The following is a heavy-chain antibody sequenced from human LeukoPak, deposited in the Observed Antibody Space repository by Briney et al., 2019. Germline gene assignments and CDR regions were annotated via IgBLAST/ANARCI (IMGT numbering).Heavy chain of an antibody. CDR1: GFTFSSYS. CDR3: ARRHFTRDGSFDY. J-gene: IGHJ4*02. Sequence: GGSLRLSCAASGFTFSSYSMNWVRQAPGKGLEWVSSISSSSSYIYYADSVKGRFTISRDNAKNSLYLQMNSLRAEDTAVYYCARRHFTRDGSFDYWGQGTLVTVSS. V-gene: IGHV3-21*01. CDR2: ISSSSSYI. D-gene: IGHD3-10*01.